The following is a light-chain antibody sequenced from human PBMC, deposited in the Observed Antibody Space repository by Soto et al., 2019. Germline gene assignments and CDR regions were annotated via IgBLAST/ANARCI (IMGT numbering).Light chain of an antibody. CDR1: QSVSSN. CDR2: SAS. J-gene: IGKJ5*01. CDR3: QQYDIWPIT. V-gene: IGKV3-15*01. Sequence: EMVVTQSPATLSVSPGERATLSCRASQSVSSNLAWHQQKPGQAPRLLIYSASTRATGTPARFSGSGSGTEFTLTISSLLSEDIAVYYCQQYDIWPITFGQGTRLEIK.